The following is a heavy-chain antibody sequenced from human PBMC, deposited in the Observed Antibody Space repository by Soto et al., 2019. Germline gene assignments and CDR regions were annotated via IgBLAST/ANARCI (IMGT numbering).Heavy chain of an antibody. V-gene: IGHV4-34*01. CDR3: ARGRGGQWLVRRYFDY. CDR1: GGSFSGYY. Sequence: SETLSLTCAVYGGSFSGYYWSWIRQPPGKGLEWVGEINHSGSTNYNPSLKSRVTISVDTSTNQFSLKLSSVTAADTAVYYCARGRGGQWLVRRYFDYWGQGTLVTVS. CDR2: INHSGST. J-gene: IGHJ4*02. D-gene: IGHD6-19*01.